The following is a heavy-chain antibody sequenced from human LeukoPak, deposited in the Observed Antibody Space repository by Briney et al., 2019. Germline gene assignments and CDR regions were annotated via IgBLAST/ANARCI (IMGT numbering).Heavy chain of an antibody. CDR3: ATTMVRGVVFDY. D-gene: IGHD3-10*01. Sequence: SETLSFTCTVSGGSISSGGYYWSWIRQHPGKGLEWIGYIYYSGSTYYNPSLKSRVTISVDTSKNQFSLKLSSVTAADTAVYYCATTMVRGVVFDYWGQGTLVTVSS. CDR1: GGSISSGGYY. CDR2: IYYSGST. V-gene: IGHV4-31*03. J-gene: IGHJ4*02.